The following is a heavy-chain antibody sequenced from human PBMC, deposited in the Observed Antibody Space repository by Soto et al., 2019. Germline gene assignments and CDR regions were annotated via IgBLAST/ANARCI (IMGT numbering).Heavy chain of an antibody. Sequence: GGSLRLSCAASGFNFSSYSMSWVRQAPGKGLEWVSGFRSGGDDDTTYYADSVRGRFTISRDNTKNTLFLQMNSLRAEYTAIYYCAKNVNSGSGSQFFDYWGQGTLVTVSS. CDR1: GFNFSSYS. CDR2: FRSGGDDDTT. D-gene: IGHD3-10*01. J-gene: IGHJ4*02. CDR3: AKNVNSGSGSQFFDY. V-gene: IGHV3-23*01.